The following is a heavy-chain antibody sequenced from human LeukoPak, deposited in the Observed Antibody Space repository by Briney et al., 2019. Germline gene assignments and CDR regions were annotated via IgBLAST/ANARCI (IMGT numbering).Heavy chain of an antibody. D-gene: IGHD6-13*01. CDR3: ASVHNSRTFWFDP. Sequence: SETLSLTCIVSSGSISEYYWSWIRQPPGKGLEGIGYIYFSGSTSYNPSLKSRATISVDTSKNQLSLKLTSVTAADTAVYYCASVHNSRTFWFDPWGQGTLVTVSS. J-gene: IGHJ5*02. V-gene: IGHV4-59*01. CDR2: IYFSGST. CDR1: SGSISEYY.